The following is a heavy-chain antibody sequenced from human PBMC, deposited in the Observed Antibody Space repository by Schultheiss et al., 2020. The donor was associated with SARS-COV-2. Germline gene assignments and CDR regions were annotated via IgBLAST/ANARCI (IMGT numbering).Heavy chain of an antibody. J-gene: IGHJ3*02. CDR1: GFTFSSYA. D-gene: IGHD2-2*01. CDR3: ARERYCSSTSCWDAFDI. CDR2: ISGSGGST. Sequence: GGSLRLSCAASGFTFSSYAMSWVRQAPGKGLEWVSAISGSGGSTYYADSVKGRFTISRDNSKNTLYLQMNSLRAEDTAVYYCARERYCSSTSCWDAFDIWGQGTMVTVSS. V-gene: IGHV3-23*01.